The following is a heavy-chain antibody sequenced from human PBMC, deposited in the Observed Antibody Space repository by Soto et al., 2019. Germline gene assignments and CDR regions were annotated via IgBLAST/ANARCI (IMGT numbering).Heavy chain of an antibody. V-gene: IGHV1-2*02. Sequence: ASVKVSCKASGYTFIDFFIHWVRQAPGQGLEWMGWINPNSGDTNYAQSFQGRVAMTRDTSVTTAFMELNSLRPDDTAVYFCPRGALSGFFISWGQGALVTVSS. CDR2: INPNSGDT. CDR1: GYTFIDFF. J-gene: IGHJ5*02. CDR3: PRGALSGFFIS. D-gene: IGHD3-3*01.